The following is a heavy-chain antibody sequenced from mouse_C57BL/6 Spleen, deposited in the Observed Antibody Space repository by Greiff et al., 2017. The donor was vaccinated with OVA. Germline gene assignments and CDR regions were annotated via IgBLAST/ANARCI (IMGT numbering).Heavy chain of an antibody. V-gene: IGHV1-55*01. CDR3: ARDVGFLYAMDY. CDR1: GYTFTSYW. D-gene: IGHD2-3*01. J-gene: IGHJ4*01. Sequence: QVQLKQPGAELVKPGASVKMSCKASGYTFTSYWITWVKQRPGQGLEWIGDIYPGSGSTNYNEKFKSKATLTVDTSSSTAYMQLSSLTSEDSAVYYCARDVGFLYAMDYWGQGTSVTVSS. CDR2: IYPGSGST.